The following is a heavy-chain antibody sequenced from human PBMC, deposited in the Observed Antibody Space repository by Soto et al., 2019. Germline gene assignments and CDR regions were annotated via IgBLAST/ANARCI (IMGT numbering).Heavy chain of an antibody. CDR3: ARDLSGWQQSHAFDV. D-gene: IGHD3-10*01. CDR1: GFTFSSYW. J-gene: IGHJ3*01. Sequence: EVQLVESGGGLVQPGGSLRLSCEASGFTFSSYWMSWVRQAPGKGLEWVANIKEDGSDKHYVDSVKGRLTISRDNAKSSLYLQVNSLGAEDTAVYYCARDLSGWQQSHAFDVWGQGTMVTVSS. CDR2: IKEDGSDK. V-gene: IGHV3-7*04.